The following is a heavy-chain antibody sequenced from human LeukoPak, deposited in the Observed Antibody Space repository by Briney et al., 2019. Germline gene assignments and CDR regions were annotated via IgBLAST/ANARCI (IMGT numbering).Heavy chain of an antibody. V-gene: IGHV3-30-3*01. CDR2: ISYDGSNK. J-gene: IGHJ4*02. CDR3: ARGAAMATLPDY. D-gene: IGHD5-24*01. CDR1: GFTFSSYA. Sequence: GGSLRLSCAASGFTFSSYAMHWVRQAPGKGLEWVAVISYDGSNKYYADSVKGRFTISRDNSKNTLYLQMNSLRAEDTAVYYCARGAAMATLPDYWGRGTLVTVSS.